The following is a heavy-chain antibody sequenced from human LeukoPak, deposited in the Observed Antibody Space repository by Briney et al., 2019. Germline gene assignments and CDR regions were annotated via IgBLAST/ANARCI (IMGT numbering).Heavy chain of an antibody. V-gene: IGHV3-48*02. CDR2: ISSSSSTI. CDR3: TPHRDGSYPFDY. CDR1: GFTFSSYS. Sequence: GGSLRLSCAASGFTFSSYSMNWVRQAPGKGLEWVSHISSSSSTIYYADSVKGRFTISRDSAKNSLYLQMNTLRDEDTAVYYCTPHRDGSYPFDYWGQGTLVTVSS. D-gene: IGHD1-26*01. J-gene: IGHJ4*02.